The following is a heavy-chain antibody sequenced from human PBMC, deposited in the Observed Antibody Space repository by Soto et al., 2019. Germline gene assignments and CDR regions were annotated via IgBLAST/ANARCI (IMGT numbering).Heavy chain of an antibody. CDR3: ARLASSSSGDYFDY. V-gene: IGHV4-39*01. D-gene: IGHD6-6*01. CDR2: IYYSGST. J-gene: IGHJ4*02. Sequence: QLQLQESGPGLVKPSETLSLTCTVSGGSISSSSYYWGWIRQPPGKGLEWIGSIYYSGSTYYNPSPKSRFTISLDTSKHQFSLKLSSVTAADTAVYYCARLASSSSGDYFDYWGQGTLVTLSS. CDR1: GGSISSSSYY.